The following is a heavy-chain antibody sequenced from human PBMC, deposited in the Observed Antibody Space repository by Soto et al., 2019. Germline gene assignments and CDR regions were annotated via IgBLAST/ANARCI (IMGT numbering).Heavy chain of an antibody. V-gene: IGHV3-66*02. CDR1: GFTVSSNY. J-gene: IGHJ3*02. Sequence: GGSLRLSCAASGFTVSSNYMSWVRQAPGKGLEWVSVIYSGGSTYYADSVKGRFTISRDNSKNTLYLQMNSLRAEDTAVYYCASANADSSGYTNDAFDIWSQGTMVTVSS. CDR2: IYSGGST. CDR3: ASANADSSGYTNDAFDI. D-gene: IGHD3-22*01.